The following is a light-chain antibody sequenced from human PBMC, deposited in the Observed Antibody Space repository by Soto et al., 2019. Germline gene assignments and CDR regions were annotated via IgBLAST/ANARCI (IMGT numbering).Light chain of an antibody. J-gene: IGLJ1*01. Sequence: QSALTQPASVSGSPGQSITISCTGTSSDVGTYNHVSWYQQHPGKAPKLMIYDVSNRPSGVSNRFSGSKSGNTASPTISGLQAEDEADYYCSSYTTSTTLGVFGTGTKLTVL. CDR1: SSDVGTYNH. CDR3: SSYTTSTTLGV. CDR2: DVS. V-gene: IGLV2-14*01.